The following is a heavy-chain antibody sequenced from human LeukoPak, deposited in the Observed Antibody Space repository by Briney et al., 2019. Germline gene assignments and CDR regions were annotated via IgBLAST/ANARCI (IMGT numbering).Heavy chain of an antibody. CDR1: GGSFSGYY. CDR2: INHSGST. Sequence: SETLSLTCAVYGGSFSGYYWSWIRQPPGKGLEWIGEINHSGSTNYNPSLKSRVTISVDTSKNQFSLKLSSVTAADTAVYYCARGGRYYGSGSYYSQATYYYYYYMDVWGKGTTVTVSS. D-gene: IGHD3-10*01. V-gene: IGHV4-34*01. J-gene: IGHJ6*03. CDR3: ARGGRYYGSGSYYSQATYYYYYYMDV.